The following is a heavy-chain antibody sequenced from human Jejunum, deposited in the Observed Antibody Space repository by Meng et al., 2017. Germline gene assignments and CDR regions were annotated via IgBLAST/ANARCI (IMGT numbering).Heavy chain of an antibody. CDR3: ARRIGSSGRAFDM. V-gene: IGHV5-51*01. Sequence: KVSCKASGYSFSIYYIGWVRQMPGKGLEWMAVIRPGDSDTNYSPSFQGLVTISADTSINTAYLQWSLKASDTAMYYCARRIGSSGRAFDMWGQGTMVTVSS. CDR2: IRPGDSDT. D-gene: IGHD2-15*01. J-gene: IGHJ3*02. CDR1: GYSFSIYY.